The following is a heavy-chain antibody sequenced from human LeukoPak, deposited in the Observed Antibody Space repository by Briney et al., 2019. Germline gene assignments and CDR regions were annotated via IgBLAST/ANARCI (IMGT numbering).Heavy chain of an antibody. CDR1: GLTFEDHG. J-gene: IGHJ3*02. D-gene: IGHD1-26*01. Sequence: PGGSLRLSCATSGLTFEDHGLSWVRQAPGKGLEWVSGINWNSGSIGYADSVKGRFTISRDNAKNSLYLQMNSLRAEDTALYYCAKDIGREWELLNAFDIWGQGTMVTVSS. CDR2: INWNSGSI. CDR3: AKDIGREWELLNAFDI. V-gene: IGHV3-9*01.